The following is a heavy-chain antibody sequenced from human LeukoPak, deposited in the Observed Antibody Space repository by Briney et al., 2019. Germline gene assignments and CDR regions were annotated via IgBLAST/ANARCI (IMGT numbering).Heavy chain of an antibody. CDR1: GGTFSSYA. CDR3: ARAKNWNDGEAFDI. V-gene: IGHV1-69*13. Sequence: SVNVSCKASGGTFSSYAISWVRQAPGQGLEWMGGIIPIFGTANYAQKFQGRVTITADESTSAAYMELSSLRSEDTAVYYCARAKNWNDGEAFDIWGQGTMVTVSS. D-gene: IGHD1-1*01. J-gene: IGHJ3*02. CDR2: IIPIFGTA.